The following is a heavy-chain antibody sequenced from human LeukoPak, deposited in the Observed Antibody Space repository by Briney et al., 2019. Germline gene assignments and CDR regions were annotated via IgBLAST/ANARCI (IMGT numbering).Heavy chain of an antibody. CDR2: ISWDGGST. J-gene: IGHJ4*02. D-gene: IGHD3-3*01. V-gene: IGHV3-43*01. CDR1: GFTFDDYT. CDR3: AKDKGSGYYGSGLDY. Sequence: GGSXRXSXAXSGFTFDDYTMHWVRQAPGKGLEWVSLISWDGGSTYYADSVKGRFTISRDNSKNSLYLQMNSLRTEDTALYYCAKDKGSGYYGSGLDYWGQGTLVTVSS.